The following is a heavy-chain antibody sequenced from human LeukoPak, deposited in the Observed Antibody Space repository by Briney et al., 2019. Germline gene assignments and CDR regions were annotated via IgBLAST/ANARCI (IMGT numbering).Heavy chain of an antibody. CDR2: MSWTSGSI. D-gene: IGHD6-19*01. J-gene: IGHJ6*02. V-gene: IGHV3-9*01. Sequence: SLRLSCGVSEFAFDDYVIHWVRQGPGKGLEWVAAMSWTSGSIAYADSVKGRFNIFRDNAQSSLYLQMNGLRAEDTAFYYCARSSGSYDGYYGVEVWGQGTTVIVSS. CDR1: EFAFDDYV. CDR3: ARSSGSYDGYYGVEV.